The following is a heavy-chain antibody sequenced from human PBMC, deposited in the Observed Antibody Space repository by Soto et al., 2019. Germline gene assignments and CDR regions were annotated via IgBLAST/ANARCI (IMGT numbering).Heavy chain of an antibody. CDR3: ARDNKVRKDYYYYYYMDV. V-gene: IGHV3-21*01. CDR2: ISSSSSYI. CDR1: GFTFSSYS. J-gene: IGHJ6*03. Sequence: PGVSLRLSCAASGFTFSSYSMNWVRQAPRKGLEWVSSISSSSSYIYYADSVKGRFTISRDNAKNSLYLQMNSLRAEDTAVYYCARDNKVRKDYYYYYYMDVWGKGTTVTVSS.